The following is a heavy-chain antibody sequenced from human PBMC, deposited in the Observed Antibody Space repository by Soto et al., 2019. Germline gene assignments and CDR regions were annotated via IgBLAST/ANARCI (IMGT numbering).Heavy chain of an antibody. V-gene: IGHV3-53*01. CDR3: ARDGRSSGVDY. D-gene: IGHD6-19*01. J-gene: IGHJ4*02. CDR2: IYSGGTT. CDR1: GFTVSNNY. Sequence: EGQLVESGGCLIQPGGSLRLSCAASGFTVSNNYMSWVRQAPGKGLEWVSVIYSGGTTYYSDSVKGRFTISRDNSKNTLYLQMNSLRAEDTAVYYCARDGRSSGVDYWGQGTLVTVSS.